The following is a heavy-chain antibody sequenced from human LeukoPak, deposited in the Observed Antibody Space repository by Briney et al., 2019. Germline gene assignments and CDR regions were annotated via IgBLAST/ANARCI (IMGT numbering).Heavy chain of an antibody. D-gene: IGHD6-6*01. Sequence: TGGSLRLSCAASGFPFSDHYMIWIRQAPGKGLEWVSAISGSGGSTYYADSVKGRFTISRDNSKNTLYLQMNSLRAEDTAVYYCAKDLYSSSSVGAFDIWGQGTMVTVSS. CDR2: ISGSGGST. V-gene: IGHV3-23*01. CDR3: AKDLYSSSSVGAFDI. CDR1: GFPFSDHY. J-gene: IGHJ3*02.